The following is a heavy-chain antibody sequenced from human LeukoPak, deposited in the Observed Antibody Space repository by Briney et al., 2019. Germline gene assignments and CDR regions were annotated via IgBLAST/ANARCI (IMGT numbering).Heavy chain of an antibody. V-gene: IGHV3-21*01. CDR1: GFTFSSYS. CDR2: ISSSSSYI. Sequence: GGSLRLSCAASGFTFSSYSMNRVRQAPGKGLEWVSSISSSSSYIYYADSVKGRFTISRDNAKNSLYLQMNSLRAEDTAVYYCARESPGATRDYWGQGTLVTVSS. J-gene: IGHJ4*02. CDR3: ARESPGATRDY. D-gene: IGHD1-26*01.